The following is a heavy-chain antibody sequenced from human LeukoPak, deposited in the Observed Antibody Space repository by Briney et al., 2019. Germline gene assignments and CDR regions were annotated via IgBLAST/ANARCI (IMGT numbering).Heavy chain of an antibody. CDR1: GYTFTSYG. V-gene: IGHV1-18*01. CDR2: ISAYNGNT. CDR3: ARAWFGEGRDYYGMDV. Sequence: ASVKVSCKASGYTFTSYGISWVRQAPGQGLEWMGWISAYNGNTNYAQKLQGRVTMTTDTSTSTAYMELRSLRSDDTAVYYCARAWFGEGRDYYGMDVWGQGTTVTVSS. J-gene: IGHJ6*02. D-gene: IGHD3-10*01.